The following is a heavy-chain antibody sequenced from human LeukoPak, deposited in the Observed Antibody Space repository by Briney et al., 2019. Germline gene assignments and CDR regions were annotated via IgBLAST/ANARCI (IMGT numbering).Heavy chain of an antibody. CDR1: GFTLTVYY. Sequence: SVTVSYTASGFTLTVYYMYWLRQAPGQGLEWVAWINPNDGTANSAQTFQGSVTMTRYTSINTVYMELTNLRSDDTAVYYCARDGPAQMVGLDYWGQGTLVTVSS. J-gene: IGHJ4*02. D-gene: IGHD2-8*01. CDR2: INPNDGTA. CDR3: ARDGPAQMVGLDY. V-gene: IGHV1-2*02.